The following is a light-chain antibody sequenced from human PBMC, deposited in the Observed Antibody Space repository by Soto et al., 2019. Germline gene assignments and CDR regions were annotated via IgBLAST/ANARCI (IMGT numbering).Light chain of an antibody. CDR2: RND. Sequence: QSALTQPPSASGTPGQRVTISCSGSTSNIGSNYVCWYQHLPGTAPKLLIYRNDQRPSGVPDRFSGSKSGTSASLAISGLRSEDEADYYCAAWDDSLSGHVVFGGGTKLTVL. CDR1: TSNIGSNY. V-gene: IGLV1-47*01. J-gene: IGLJ2*01. CDR3: AAWDDSLSGHVV.